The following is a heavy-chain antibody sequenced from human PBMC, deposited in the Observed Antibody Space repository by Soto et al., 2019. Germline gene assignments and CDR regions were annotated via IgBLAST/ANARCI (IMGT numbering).Heavy chain of an antibody. V-gene: IGHV4-4*02. CDR1: GDSITNNKW. Sequence: SETLSLTCSVSGDSITNNKWWSWVRQPPGKGLEWIGEMHHSGSIHYTASLKTRATISVDKSRNQFSLQLTSVTAADTAVYYCARRYGYAFDIWGQGTMVTVSS. CDR3: ARRYGYAFDI. J-gene: IGHJ3*02. D-gene: IGHD5-18*01. CDR2: MHHSGSI.